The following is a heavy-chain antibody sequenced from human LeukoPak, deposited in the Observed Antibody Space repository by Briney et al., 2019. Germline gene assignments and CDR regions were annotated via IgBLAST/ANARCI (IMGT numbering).Heavy chain of an antibody. CDR2: ISSSGSTI. CDR3: TRDRLSGYSYGYSDY. CDR1: GFTFSSYE. V-gene: IGHV3-48*03. D-gene: IGHD5-18*01. Sequence: GGSLRLSCAASGFTFSSYEMNWVRQAPGKGLEWVSYISSSGSTIYYADSVKGRFTISRDNAKNSLYLQMNSLRDEDTAVYYCTRDRLSGYSYGYSDYWGQGILVIVSS. J-gene: IGHJ4*02.